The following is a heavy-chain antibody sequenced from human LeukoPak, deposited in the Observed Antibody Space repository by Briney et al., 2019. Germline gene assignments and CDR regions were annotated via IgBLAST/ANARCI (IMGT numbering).Heavy chain of an antibody. D-gene: IGHD3-22*01. CDR2: IYHSGST. V-gene: IGHV4-30-2*01. CDR3: ARTYYYDSSEAFDI. J-gene: IGHJ3*02. Sequence: PSQTLSLTCTVSGGSISSGGYYWSWIRQPPGKGLEWIGYIYHSGSTYYNPSLKSRVTISVDRSKNQFSLKLSSVTAADTAVYYCARTYYYDSSEAFDIWGQGTMVTVSS. CDR1: GGSISSGGYY.